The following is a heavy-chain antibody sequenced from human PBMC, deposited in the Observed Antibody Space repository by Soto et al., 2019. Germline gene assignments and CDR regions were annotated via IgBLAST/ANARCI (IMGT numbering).Heavy chain of an antibody. CDR3: ASGIQLWLRRINNGYSG. V-gene: IGHV1-69*05. CDR1: GGTFSTYA. Sequence: QVQLVQSGAEVKKPESSVKVSCKAPGGTFSTYAISWVRQAPGQGLEWMGGIIPMFGTANYAQRFQDRVTVTPXESTNTVYMELSSLRSADTAVYFCASGIQLWLRRINNGYSGWGQGTLVTVSS. CDR2: IIPMFGTA. D-gene: IGHD5-18*01. J-gene: IGHJ4*02.